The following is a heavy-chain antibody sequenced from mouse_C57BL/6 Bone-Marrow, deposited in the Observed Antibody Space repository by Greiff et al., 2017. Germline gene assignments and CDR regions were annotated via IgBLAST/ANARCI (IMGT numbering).Heavy chain of an antibody. V-gene: IGHV14-1*01. CDR1: GFNIKDYY. J-gene: IGHJ4*01. Sequence: EVKLMESGAELVRPGASVKLSCTASGFNIKDYYMHWVKQRPEQGLEWIGRIDPEDGDTEYAPKFQGKATMTADTSSNTAYLQLSSLTSEDTAVYYCTPLYYSNYYYAMDYWGQGTSVTVSS. CDR3: TPLYYSNYYYAMDY. D-gene: IGHD2-5*01. CDR2: IDPEDGDT.